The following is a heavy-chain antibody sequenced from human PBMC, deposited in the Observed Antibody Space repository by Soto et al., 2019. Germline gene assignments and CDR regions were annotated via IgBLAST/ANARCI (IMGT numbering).Heavy chain of an antibody. V-gene: IGHV2-26*01. CDR2: ISSSDER. CDR1: GFSLSKPRMS. Sequence: QVTLKESGPVLVKPTETLTLTFTFSGFSLSKPRMSVSWIRRPPGKALDWLAHISSSDERSYSTSLRSRLTISKDTSKSQVVLTMTNMDPVDTATYYCARVLYYGMDVWGQGTTVTVS. CDR3: ARVLYYGMDV. J-gene: IGHJ6*02.